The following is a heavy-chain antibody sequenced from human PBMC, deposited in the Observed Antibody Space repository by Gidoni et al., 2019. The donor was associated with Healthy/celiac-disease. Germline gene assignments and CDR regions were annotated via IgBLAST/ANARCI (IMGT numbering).Heavy chain of an antibody. Sequence: QVQLQESGPGLVKPSETLSLTCTVSGGSISSYSWSWNRQPPGKGLEWIGYINYSGSTNYNPSLKSRVTISVDTSKNQFSLKLSSVTAADTAVYYCARDNRQLIWYFDLWGRGTLVTVSS. CDR1: GGSISSYS. J-gene: IGHJ2*01. CDR3: ARDNRQLIWYFDL. V-gene: IGHV4-59*01. D-gene: IGHD2-8*01. CDR2: INYSGST.